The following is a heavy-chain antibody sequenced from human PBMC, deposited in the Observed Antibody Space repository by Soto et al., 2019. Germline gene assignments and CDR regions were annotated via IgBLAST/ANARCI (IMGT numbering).Heavy chain of an antibody. D-gene: IGHD6-6*01. CDR1: GGTISTYA. J-gene: IGHJ4*02. Sequence: QVHLVQSGAEVKKAGSSVKVSCKTSGGTISTYAISWVRQAPGQGLEWMGKIIPVLGVSDYAQKLQGRLTITADKSTATAYMELSSLRSEDTAVYYCARGGQQVVSFDYWGQGTLVSVSS. CDR3: ARGGQQVVSFDY. V-gene: IGHV1-69*04. CDR2: IIPVLGVS.